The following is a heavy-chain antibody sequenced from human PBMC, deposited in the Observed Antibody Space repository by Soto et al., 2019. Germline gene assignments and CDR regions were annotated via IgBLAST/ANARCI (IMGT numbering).Heavy chain of an antibody. CDR2: TYYRSKWYN. D-gene: IGHD6-13*01. CDR1: GDSVSSNSAA. J-gene: IGHJ6*02. V-gene: IGHV6-1*01. Sequence: SQTLSFTCAISGDSVSSNSAAWNWIRQSPSRGLEWLGRTYYRSKWYNDYAVSVKSRITINPDTSKNQFSLQLNSVTPEDTAVYYCARDRIEAAGTVFAYYYGMDVWGQGTKVTVYS. CDR3: ARDRIEAAGTVFAYYYGMDV.